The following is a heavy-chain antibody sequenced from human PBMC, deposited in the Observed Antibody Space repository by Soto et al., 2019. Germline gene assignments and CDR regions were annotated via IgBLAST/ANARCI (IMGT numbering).Heavy chain of an antibody. Sequence: QVQLQQWGAGLLKPSETLSLTCAVYGGSFSGYYWSWIRQPPRQGLVWIGEINHSGSTNYNPSLKSGVAISVDTSMNQFSLMLSSVNAADPAVYYCARARQGGKYFQHWGQGTLVTVSS. CDR3: ARARQGGKYFQH. CDR1: GGSFSGYY. CDR2: INHSGST. D-gene: IGHD1-1*01. J-gene: IGHJ1*01. V-gene: IGHV4-34*01.